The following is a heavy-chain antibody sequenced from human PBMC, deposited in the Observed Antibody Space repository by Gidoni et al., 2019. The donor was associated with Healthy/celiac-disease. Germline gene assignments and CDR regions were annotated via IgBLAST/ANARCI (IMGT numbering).Heavy chain of an antibody. CDR1: GFTFDDYT. Sequence: EVQLVASGGVVVQPGGSLRPSWSASGFTFDDYTMHWVRQPPGKGLEWVSLISWDGGSTYYADSVKCRFTISRDNSKNSLYLQMNSLRTEDTALYYCAKVRGSSSSGWIDYWGQGTLVTVSS. V-gene: IGHV3-43*01. CDR2: ISWDGGST. D-gene: IGHD6-6*01. CDR3: AKVRGSSSSGWIDY. J-gene: IGHJ4*02.